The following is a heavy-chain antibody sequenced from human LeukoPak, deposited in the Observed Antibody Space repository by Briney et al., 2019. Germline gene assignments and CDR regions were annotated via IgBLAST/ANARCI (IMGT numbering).Heavy chain of an antibody. CDR2: MNPNSGNT. Sequence: ALVKVSCKASGYTFTSYDINWVRQATGQGLEWMGWMNPNSGNTGYAQKFQGRVTMTRNSSISTADMELSSLTSEDTAVYYCARSQFGDYVPFDYWGQGTLVTVSS. J-gene: IGHJ4*02. V-gene: IGHV1-8*01. CDR1: GYTFTSYD. D-gene: IGHD4-17*01. CDR3: ARSQFGDYVPFDY.